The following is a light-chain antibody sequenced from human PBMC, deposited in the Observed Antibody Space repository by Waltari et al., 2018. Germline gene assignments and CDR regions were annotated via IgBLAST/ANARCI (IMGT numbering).Light chain of an antibody. CDR2: AAS. V-gene: IGKV1-39*01. CDR1: QSINTY. CDR3: QQGHSPPFT. Sequence: DIQMTQSPSSLSASVGDNVTITCRASQSINTYLNWYQQKPGKAPELLIYAASSLQSGVPSAFSGSGSGTDFTLTISSLQPEDFATYFCQQGHSPPFTFGPGTKVDIK. J-gene: IGKJ3*01.